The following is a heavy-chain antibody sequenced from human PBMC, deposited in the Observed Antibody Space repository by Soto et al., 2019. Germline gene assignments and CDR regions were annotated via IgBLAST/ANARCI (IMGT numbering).Heavy chain of an antibody. CDR2: IYYSGST. CDR1: GGSISSYY. Sequence: PSETLSLTCTVSGGSISSYYWSWIRQPPGKGLEWIGYIYYSGSTNYNPSLKSRVTISVDTSKNQFSLKLSSVTAADTAVYYCARGTQWDPTLGYYFDYWGQGTLVTVSS. D-gene: IGHD1-26*01. J-gene: IGHJ4*02. V-gene: IGHV4-59*01. CDR3: ARGTQWDPTLGYYFDY.